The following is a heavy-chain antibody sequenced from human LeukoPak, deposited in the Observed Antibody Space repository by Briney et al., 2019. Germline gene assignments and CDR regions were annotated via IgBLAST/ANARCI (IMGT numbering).Heavy chain of an antibody. J-gene: IGHJ4*02. D-gene: IGHD2-15*01. V-gene: IGHV3-53*01. CDR2: IYSGGST. CDR1: GFTVSSNY. Sequence: GGSLRLSCAASGFTVSSNYMSWVRQAPGKGLEWVSVIYSGGSTYYADSVKGRFTISRHNSKNTLYLQMNSLRAEDTAVYSCAKGISRGFCSGGSCYFDYWGQGTLVTVSS. CDR3: AKGISRGFCSGGSCYFDY.